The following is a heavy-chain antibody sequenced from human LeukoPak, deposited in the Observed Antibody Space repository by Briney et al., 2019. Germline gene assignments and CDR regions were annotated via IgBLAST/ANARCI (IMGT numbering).Heavy chain of an antibody. CDR2: FDPEDGET. CDR1: GYTLTELS. Sequence: GASVKVSCKVSGYTLTELSTHWVRQAPGKGLEWMGGFDPEDGETIYAQKFQGRVTMTEDTSTDTAYMELSSLRSEDTAVYYCATGLDIVATIMSNWGQGTLVTVSS. V-gene: IGHV1-24*01. D-gene: IGHD5-12*01. J-gene: IGHJ4*02. CDR3: ATGLDIVATIMSN.